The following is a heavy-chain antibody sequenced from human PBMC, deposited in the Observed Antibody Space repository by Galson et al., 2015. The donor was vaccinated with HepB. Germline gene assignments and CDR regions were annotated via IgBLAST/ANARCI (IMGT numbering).Heavy chain of an antibody. CDR1: GFTFSSYA. CDR2: ISNSAYSGNT. CDR3: AKPRSWDQNDY. V-gene: IGHV3-23*01. D-gene: IGHD1-26*01. J-gene: IGHJ4*02. Sequence: SLRLSCAASGFTFSSYAMSWVRQAPGKGLEWVSSISNSAYSGNTYYADSVKGRFTISRDNSKNTLYLQMNSLRAEDTAVYYCAKPRSWDQNDYWGQGTLVTVSS.